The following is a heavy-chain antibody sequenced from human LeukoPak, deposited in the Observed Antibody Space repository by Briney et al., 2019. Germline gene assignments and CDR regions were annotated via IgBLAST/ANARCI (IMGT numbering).Heavy chain of an antibody. Sequence: SETLSLTCTVSDGSLSGGGYYWSWKRQGQGKDLDWIGYIYYSGSIHYNTSLQSRLTISVDTSKNQSPLRLRSLTAADTAVYDRARDRRPHCTSGSGFGWSGPWGQGNLVTVSS. V-gene: IGHV4-31*03. CDR3: ARDRRPHCTSGSGFGWSGP. CDR2: IYYSGSI. CDR1: DGSLSGGGYY. D-gene: IGHD2-15*01. J-gene: IGHJ5*02.